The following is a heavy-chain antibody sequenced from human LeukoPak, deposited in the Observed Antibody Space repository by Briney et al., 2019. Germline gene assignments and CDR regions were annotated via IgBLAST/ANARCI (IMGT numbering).Heavy chain of an antibody. Sequence: PSETLSLTCTVSGGSISSNGYYWGWIRQSPGEGLEWIVNIYYSGSTYYNPSLKSRVTISVDTSKNQFSLKLSSVTAADTAVYYCARDSGYDSDARGYYYMDVWGKGTTVTVSS. J-gene: IGHJ6*03. D-gene: IGHD5-12*01. CDR3: ARDSGYDSDARGYYYMDV. CDR1: GGSISSNGYY. V-gene: IGHV4-39*07. CDR2: IYYSGST.